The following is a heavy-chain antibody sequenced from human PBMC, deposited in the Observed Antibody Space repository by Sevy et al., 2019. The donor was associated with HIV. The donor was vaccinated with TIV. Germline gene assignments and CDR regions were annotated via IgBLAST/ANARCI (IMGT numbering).Heavy chain of an antibody. V-gene: IGHV1-2*02. Sequence: ASVKVSYKASGYTFTGYYMHWVRQAPGQGLEWMGWINPNSGGTNYAQKFQGRVTMTRDTSISTAYMELSRLRSDDTAVYYCASSATLPYYDSSGYSDYWGQGTLVTVSS. CDR2: INPNSGGT. J-gene: IGHJ4*02. CDR1: GYTFTGYY. D-gene: IGHD3-22*01. CDR3: ASSATLPYYDSSGYSDY.